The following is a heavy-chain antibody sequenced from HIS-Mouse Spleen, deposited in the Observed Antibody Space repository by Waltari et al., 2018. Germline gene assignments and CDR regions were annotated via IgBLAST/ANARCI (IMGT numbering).Heavy chain of an antibody. CDR1: GGTFSSYA. J-gene: IGHJ3*02. CDR3: AGGRLGIVVFITAGLDI. D-gene: IGHD1-26*01. Sequence: QVQLVQSRAEAKKPGSTVKVACKASGGTFSSYAISWVRQATGQGLEWTGGNTPIIGLTRGAEKFQGGYMIRAENGTLAAQMELGSVGSEDISLYYCAGGRLGIVVFITAGLDIWGLGT. V-gene: IGHV1-69*04. CDR2: NTPIIGLT.